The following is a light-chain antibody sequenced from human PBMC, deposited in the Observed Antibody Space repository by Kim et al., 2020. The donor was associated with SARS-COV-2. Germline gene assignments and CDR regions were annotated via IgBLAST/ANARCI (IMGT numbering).Light chain of an antibody. J-gene: IGLJ2*01. Sequence: GQKVTISCSGSNSNIRNDYVSWYQQFPGTAPKFLIYDNNKRPSGIPDRFSGSKSGTSATLDITGLQTGDEADYYCGTWDSSLSAVVFGGGTQLTVL. CDR1: NSNIRNDY. CDR3: GTWDSSLSAVV. V-gene: IGLV1-51*01. CDR2: DNN.